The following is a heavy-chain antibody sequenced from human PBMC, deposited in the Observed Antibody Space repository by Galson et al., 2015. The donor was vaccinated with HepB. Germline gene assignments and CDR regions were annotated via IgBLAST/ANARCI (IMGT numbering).Heavy chain of an antibody. V-gene: IGHV3-30*18. CDR2: ISYDGSNK. J-gene: IGHJ4*02. CDR1: GFTFSSYG. D-gene: IGHD1-26*01. Sequence: SLRLSCAASGFTFSSYGMHWVRQAPGKGLEWVAVISYDGSNKYYADSVKGRFTISRDNSKNTLYLQMNSLRAEDTAVYYCAKAGLDSGSYGYWGQGTLVTVSS. CDR3: AKAGLDSGSYGY.